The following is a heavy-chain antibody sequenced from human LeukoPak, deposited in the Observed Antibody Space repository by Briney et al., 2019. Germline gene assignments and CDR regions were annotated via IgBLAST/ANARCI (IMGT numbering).Heavy chain of an antibody. CDR3: ARLMEGIDY. V-gene: IGHV4-39*01. D-gene: IGHD3-10*01. Sequence: SETLSLTCAVSGGSISGSSYFWGWIRQPPGKGLEWIGSIYYSGNTYYNPSLKSRVTISVDTSKNQFSLKLSSVTAADTAVYYCARLMEGIDYWGQGTLVTVSS. CDR2: IYYSGNT. CDR1: GGSISGSSYF. J-gene: IGHJ4*02.